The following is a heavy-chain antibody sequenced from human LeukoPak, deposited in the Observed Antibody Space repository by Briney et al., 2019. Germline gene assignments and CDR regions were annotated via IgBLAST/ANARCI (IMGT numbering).Heavy chain of an antibody. CDR1: GYTFTGYY. CDR2: INPNSGGT. J-gene: IGHJ6*02. V-gene: IGHV1-2*06. CDR3: ARDGSWNYDYGMDV. Sequence: ASVKVSCKASGYTFTGYYMHWVRQAPGQGLEWMGRINPNSGGTNYAQKLQGRVTMTTDTSTSTAYMELRSLRSDDTAVYYCARDGSWNYDYGMDVWGQGTTVTVSS. D-gene: IGHD1-26*01.